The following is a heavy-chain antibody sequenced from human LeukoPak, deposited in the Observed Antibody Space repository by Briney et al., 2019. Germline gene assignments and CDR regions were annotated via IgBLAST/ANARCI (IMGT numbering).Heavy chain of an antibody. D-gene: IGHD2-15*01. CDR1: GYTFTGYY. CDR2: INPNSGGT. J-gene: IGHJ4*02. CDR3: ARDFPYCRGGSCYSIIDY. Sequence: ASVKVSCKASGYTFTGYYMHWVRQAPGQGLEWMGRINPNSGGTNYAQKFQGRVTMTRDTSISTAYMELSRLRSDDTAVYYCARDFPYCRGGSCYSIIDYWGQGTLVTVSS. V-gene: IGHV1-2*06.